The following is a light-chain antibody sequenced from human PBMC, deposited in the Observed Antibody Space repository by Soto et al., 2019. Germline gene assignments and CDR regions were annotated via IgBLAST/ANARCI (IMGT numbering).Light chain of an antibody. V-gene: IGKV3-11*01. CDR2: GAS. CDR3: EQRSNWPPVT. Sequence: EIVMTQSPATLSVSPGERATFSCRASQSVSSNLAWYQQRPGQAPRLLIYGASSRAAGIPDSFSGSGSGTDFTLTISSLEPEDFAVYYCEQRSNWPPVTFGQGTRLEIK. J-gene: IGKJ5*01. CDR1: QSVSSN.